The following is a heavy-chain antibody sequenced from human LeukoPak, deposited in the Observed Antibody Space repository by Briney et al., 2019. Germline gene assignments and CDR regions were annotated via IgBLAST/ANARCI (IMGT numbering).Heavy chain of an antibody. Sequence: SETLSLTCTVSGYSISSGYYWGWIRQPPGKGLEWIGSIYHSGSTYYNPSLKSRVTISVDTSKNQFSLKLSSVTAADTAVYYCARRGGYCSGGSCEPDYWGQGTLVTVSS. CDR2: IYHSGST. J-gene: IGHJ4*02. V-gene: IGHV4-38-2*02. CDR3: ARRGGYCSGGSCEPDY. CDR1: GYSISSGYY. D-gene: IGHD2-15*01.